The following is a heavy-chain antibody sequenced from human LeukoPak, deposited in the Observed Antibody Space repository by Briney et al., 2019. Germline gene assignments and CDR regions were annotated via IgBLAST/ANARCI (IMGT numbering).Heavy chain of an antibody. CDR3: ARKGGNTYYYGSGSYVDY. CDR2: IYHSGST. Sequence: SETLSLTCTVSGYSISSGYYWGWIRQPPGKGLEWIGSIYHSGSTYYNPSLKSRVTISVDTSKNQFSLKLSSVTAADTAVYYCARKGGNTYYYGSGSYVDYWGQGTLVTVSS. J-gene: IGHJ4*02. V-gene: IGHV4-38-2*02. D-gene: IGHD3-10*01. CDR1: GYSISSGYY.